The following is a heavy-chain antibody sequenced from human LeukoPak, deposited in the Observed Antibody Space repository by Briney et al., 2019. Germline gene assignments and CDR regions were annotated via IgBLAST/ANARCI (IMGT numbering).Heavy chain of an antibody. CDR3: AKVRLPLGYCSSTCCYGDYYYGMDV. V-gene: IGHV3-30*18. D-gene: IGHD2-2*01. J-gene: IGHJ6*02. CDR2: ISYDGSNK. Sequence: GGSLRLSCAASGFTFSSYGMHWVRQAPGKGLEWVSVISYDGSNKYYADSVKGRFTISRDNSKNTLYLQMNSLRAEDTAVYYCAKVRLPLGYCSSTCCYGDYYYGMDVWGQGTTVTVSS. CDR1: GFTFSSYG.